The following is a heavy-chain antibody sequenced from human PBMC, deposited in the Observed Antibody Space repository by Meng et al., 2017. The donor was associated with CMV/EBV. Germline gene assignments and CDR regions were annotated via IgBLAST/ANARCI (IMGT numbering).Heavy chain of an antibody. J-gene: IGHJ3*02. D-gene: IGHD5-24*01. CDR1: GYTFTGYY. CDR3: ARKSRWLTRGDAFDI. CDR2: INPNSGGT. Sequence: ASVKVSCKASGYTFTGYYMHWVRQAPGQGLEWMGWINPNSGGTNYAQKFQGRATMTRDTSISTAYMAPSRLRSDDTAVYSCARKSRWLTRGDAFDIWGQGTMVTVSS. V-gene: IGHV1-2*02.